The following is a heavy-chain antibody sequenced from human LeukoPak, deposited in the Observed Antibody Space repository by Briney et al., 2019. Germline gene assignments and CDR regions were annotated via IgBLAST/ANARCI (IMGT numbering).Heavy chain of an antibody. CDR1: GYTLTELS. D-gene: IGHD3-3*01. CDR3: ATGGFSNNWFDP. Sequence: GASVKVSCKVSGYTLTELSMHWVRQAPGKGLEWMGGFDPEDGETIYAQKFQGRVTMAGDTSTDTAYMELSSLRSEDTAVYYCATGGFSNNWFDPWGQGTLVTVSS. J-gene: IGHJ5*02. V-gene: IGHV1-24*01. CDR2: FDPEDGET.